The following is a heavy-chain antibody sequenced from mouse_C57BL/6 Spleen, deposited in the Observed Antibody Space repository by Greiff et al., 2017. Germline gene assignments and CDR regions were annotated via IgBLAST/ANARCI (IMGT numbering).Heavy chain of an antibody. CDR1: GYTFTSYW. CDR2: IYPSDSET. V-gene: IGHV1-61*01. CDR3: ARSITTVVATGDYAMDY. D-gene: IGHD1-1*01. J-gene: IGHJ4*01. Sequence: QVQLQQSGAELVRPGSSVKLSCKASGYTFTSYWMDWVKQRPGQGLEWIGNIYPSDSETHYNQKFKDKATLTVDKSSSTAYMQLSSLTSEDSAVYYCARSITTVVATGDYAMDYWGQGTSVTVSS.